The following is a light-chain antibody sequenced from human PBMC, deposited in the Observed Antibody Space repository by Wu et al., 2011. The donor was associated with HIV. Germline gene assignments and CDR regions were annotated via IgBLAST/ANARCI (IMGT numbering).Light chain of an antibody. CDR3: QQYGSSPDT. V-gene: IGKV3-20*01. Sequence: EIVLTQSPGTLSLSPGERATLSCRASQSISSSYLAWYQQKPGQAPRLLIYGASSRATGIPDRFSGSGSGTDFILTISRLEPEDFAVYYCQQYGSSPDTFGGGPRWRS. J-gene: IGKJ4*01. CDR1: QSISSSY. CDR2: GAS.